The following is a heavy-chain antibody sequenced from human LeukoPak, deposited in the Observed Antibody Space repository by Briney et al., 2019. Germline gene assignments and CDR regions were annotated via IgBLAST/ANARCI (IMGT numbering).Heavy chain of an antibody. CDR2: INHSGST. V-gene: IGHV4-34*01. CDR3: ARDRRLGTLDY. CDR1: GGSFSGYY. D-gene: IGHD1-1*01. Sequence: SSETLSLTCAVYGGSFSGYYWSWIRQPPGKGLEWIGEINHSGSTNYNPSLKSRVTISVDTSKNQFSLKLSSVTAADTAVYYCARDRRLGTLDYWGQGTLVTVSS. J-gene: IGHJ4*02.